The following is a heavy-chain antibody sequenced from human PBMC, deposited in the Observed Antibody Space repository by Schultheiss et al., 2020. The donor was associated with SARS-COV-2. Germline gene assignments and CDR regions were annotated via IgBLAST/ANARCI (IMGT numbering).Heavy chain of an antibody. Sequence: SETLSLTCTVSGGSISSSSYYWGWIRQPPGKGLEWIGYIYYSGSTSYNPSLKSRVTISVDTSKNQFSLKLSSVTAADTAVYYCARVIGVTTELDYWGQGTLVTVSS. V-gene: IGHV4-61*05. CDR3: ARVIGVTTELDY. D-gene: IGHD4-17*01. CDR2: IYYSGST. CDR1: GGSISSSSYY. J-gene: IGHJ4*02.